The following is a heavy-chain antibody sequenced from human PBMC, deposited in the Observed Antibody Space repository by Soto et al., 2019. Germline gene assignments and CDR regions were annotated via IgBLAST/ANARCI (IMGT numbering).Heavy chain of an antibody. CDR3: ARDRAGEFLKGSGMDV. J-gene: IGHJ6*02. CDR1: GDSIASHDYY. Sequence: QVQLQESGPGLVKPSQTLSLTCIVSGDSIASHDYYWSWIRLLPGKGLEWIGQIYHSGSTSYNPSLNSRLDISADTSKNQFSLRLTSVTAADTAVYYCARDRAGEFLKGSGMDVWGQGTTVTVSS. V-gene: IGHV4-31*03. D-gene: IGHD3-10*01. CDR2: IYHSGST.